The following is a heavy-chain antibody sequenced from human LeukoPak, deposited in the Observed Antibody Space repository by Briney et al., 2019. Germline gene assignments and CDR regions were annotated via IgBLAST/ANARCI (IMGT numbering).Heavy chain of an antibody. V-gene: IGHV4-59*04. J-gene: IGHJ5*02. CDR1: GGSISSYY. Sequence: SETLCLTCTVSGGSISSYYWRWIRQPPGKGLEWIGYIYYSGSNYYIPSLKSRVTISVDTSKNQFSLKLSSVTAADTAVYYCARRSSKAFWFDPWGQGTLVTVSS. CDR2: IYYSGSN. D-gene: IGHD2-2*01. CDR3: ARRSSKAFWFDP.